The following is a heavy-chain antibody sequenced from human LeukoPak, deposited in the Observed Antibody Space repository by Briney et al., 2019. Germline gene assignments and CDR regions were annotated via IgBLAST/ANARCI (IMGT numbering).Heavy chain of an antibody. V-gene: IGHV1-2*02. CDR2: INPNSGGT. J-gene: IGHJ4*02. Sequence: GASVKVSCKASGYTFTGYYMHWVRQAPGQGLEWMGWINPNSGGTNYAQKFQGRVTMTRDTSISTAYMELSRLRSDDTAVYYCARVPYYYDSSGYYGRGFDYWGQGTLVTVSS. D-gene: IGHD3-22*01. CDR3: ARVPYYYDSSGYYGRGFDY. CDR1: GYTFTGYY.